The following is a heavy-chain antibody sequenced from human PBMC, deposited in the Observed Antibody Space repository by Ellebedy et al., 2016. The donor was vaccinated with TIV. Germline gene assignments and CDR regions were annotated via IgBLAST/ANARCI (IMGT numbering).Heavy chain of an antibody. Sequence: GESLKISXAASGFTFSSYGMHWVRQAPGKGLEWVAVIWYDGSNKYYADSVKGRFTISRDNSKNTLYLQMNSLRAEDTAVYYCARGNDYGFDYWGQGTLVTVSS. J-gene: IGHJ4*02. CDR2: IWYDGSNK. D-gene: IGHD4-17*01. CDR3: ARGNDYGFDY. CDR1: GFTFSSYG. V-gene: IGHV3-33*01.